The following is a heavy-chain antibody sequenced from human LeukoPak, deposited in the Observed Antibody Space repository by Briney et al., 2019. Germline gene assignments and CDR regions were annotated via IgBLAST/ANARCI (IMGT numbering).Heavy chain of an antibody. CDR1: GFTFDDYA. CDR2: ISWNSGSI. Sequence: GGSLRLSCAASGFTFDDYAMHWVRQAPGKGLEWVSGISWNSGSIGCADSVKGRFTISRDNAKNSLYLQMNGLRAEDTALYYCAKGIWDQLTLASGFDPWGQGTLVTVSS. J-gene: IGHJ5*02. D-gene: IGHD2-2*01. CDR3: AKGIWDQLTLASGFDP. V-gene: IGHV3-9*01.